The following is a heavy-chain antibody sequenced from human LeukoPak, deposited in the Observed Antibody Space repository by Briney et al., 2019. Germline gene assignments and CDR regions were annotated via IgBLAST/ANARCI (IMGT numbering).Heavy chain of an antibody. CDR2: IYTGGST. J-gene: IGHJ3*02. D-gene: IGHD3-16*01. Sequence: GGTLRLSCAASGFTFSSYGMRWVRQAPGKGLDWVAIIYTGGSTQYSDYVRGGFTVFRDNYKNKLFLIMKDLLAEDAAMYFCVRDGLGLYYDNHYHTFDIWGQGTLVTVSS. CDR3: VRDGLGLYYDNHYHTFDI. V-gene: IGHV3-53*01. CDR1: GFTFSSYG.